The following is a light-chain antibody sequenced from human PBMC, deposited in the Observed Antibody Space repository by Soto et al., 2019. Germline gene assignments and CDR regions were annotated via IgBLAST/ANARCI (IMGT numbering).Light chain of an antibody. CDR3: AVWDDNLNGVV. J-gene: IGLJ2*01. V-gene: IGLV1-36*01. CDR2: YAD. Sequence: QSVLTQPPSVSEAPRQRVTISCSGSWSNIGNNAVNWYQQLPGKAPKLLIYYADLLSSGVSERFSGSKSGTSASLAISGLQSEDEADYYCAVWDDNLNGVVFGGGTKLT. CDR1: WSNIGNNA.